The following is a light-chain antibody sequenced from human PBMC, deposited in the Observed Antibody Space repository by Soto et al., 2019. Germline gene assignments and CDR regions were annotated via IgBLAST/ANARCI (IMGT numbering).Light chain of an antibody. CDR3: QQYYSYPLT. V-gene: IGKV1-8*01. CDR1: QGISSY. CDR2: AAS. Sequence: IQLTQSPSSLSASVGDRVTITCRASQGISSYLAWYQQKPGKAPKLLIYAASTLQSGVPSRFSGSGSGTDFTLTISCLQSEDFATYYCQQYYSYPLTFGGGTKVDNK. J-gene: IGKJ4*01.